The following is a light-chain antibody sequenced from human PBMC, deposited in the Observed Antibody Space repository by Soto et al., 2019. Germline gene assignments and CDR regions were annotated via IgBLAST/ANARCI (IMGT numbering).Light chain of an antibody. CDR3: QQYGSSPAT. Sequence: EIVLTQAPGTLSLSPGERATHSCRASQSVSSSYLAWYQQKPGQAPRLLIYGASSRATGIPDRFSGSGSGTDFTLTISRLEPEDFAVYYCQQYGSSPATFGGRTKVDIK. CDR2: GAS. J-gene: IGKJ4*01. CDR1: QSVSSSY. V-gene: IGKV3-20*01.